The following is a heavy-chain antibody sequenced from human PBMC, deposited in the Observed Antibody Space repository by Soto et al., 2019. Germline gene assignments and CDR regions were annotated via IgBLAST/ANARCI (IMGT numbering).Heavy chain of an antibody. CDR2: ISYDGSNK. V-gene: IGHV3-30-3*01. J-gene: IGHJ4*02. CDR1: GFTFSSYA. D-gene: IGHD5-12*01. Sequence: QVQLVESGGGEVQPGRSLRLSCAASGFTFSSYAMHWVRQAPGKGLEWVAVISYDGSNKYYADSVKGRFTISRDNSKNTLYLQMNSLRAEDTAVYYCARGGRLRHFDYWGQGTLVTVSS. CDR3: ARGGRLRHFDY.